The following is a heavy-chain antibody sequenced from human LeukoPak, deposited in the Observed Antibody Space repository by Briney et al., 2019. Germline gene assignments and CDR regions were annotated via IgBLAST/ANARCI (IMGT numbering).Heavy chain of an antibody. Sequence: SETLTLTCAVYGGSFSGYYWSWIRQPPGKGLEWIGEINHSGSTNYNPSLKSRVTISVDTSKNQFSLKLSSVTAADTAVYYCARAWYYYDSSGYYPFDYWGQGTLVTVSS. J-gene: IGHJ4*02. CDR3: ARAWYYYDSSGYYPFDY. D-gene: IGHD3-22*01. V-gene: IGHV4-34*01. CDR1: GGSFSGYY. CDR2: INHSGST.